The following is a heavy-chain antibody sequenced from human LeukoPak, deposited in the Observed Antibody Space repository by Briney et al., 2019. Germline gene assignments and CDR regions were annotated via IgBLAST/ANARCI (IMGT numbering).Heavy chain of an antibody. CDR3: ARDTYCSGGSCYEVMYYYGMDV. D-gene: IGHD2-15*01. Sequence: ASVKVSCKASGYTFTGYYMHWVRQAPGQGLEWMGWINPNSGGTNYAQKFQGRVTMTRDTSISTAYMELSRLGSDDTAVYYCARDTYCSGGSCYEVMYYYGMDVWGQGTTVTVSS. CDR1: GYTFTGYY. J-gene: IGHJ6*02. V-gene: IGHV1-2*02. CDR2: INPNSGGT.